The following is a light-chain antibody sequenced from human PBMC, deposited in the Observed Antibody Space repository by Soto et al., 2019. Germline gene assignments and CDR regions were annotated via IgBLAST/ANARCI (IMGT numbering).Light chain of an antibody. J-gene: IGLJ1*01. CDR3: AAWDDTLNVHV. V-gene: IGLV1-44*01. CDR2: SND. Sequence: QLVLTQPPSASGTPGQGVTISCSGSSSNIGSTTVSWYRQLPGTAPKLLIYSNDLRPSGVPDRVSGSKSGTSASLAISGLQSEDEADYYCAAWDDTLNVHVFGTGTKLTVL. CDR1: SSNIGSTT.